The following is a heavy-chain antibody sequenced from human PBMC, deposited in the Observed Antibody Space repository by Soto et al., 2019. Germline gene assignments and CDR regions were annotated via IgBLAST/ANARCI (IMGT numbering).Heavy chain of an antibody. CDR1: GFTFSSYA. Sequence: GGSLRLSCAASGFTFSSYAMHWVRQAPGKGLEWVAVISYDGSNKYYADSVKGRFTISRDNSKNTLYLQMNSLRAEDTAVYYCARDPDLTGYYGDYYYYYGMDVWGQGTTVTVS. V-gene: IGHV3-30-3*01. CDR2: ISYDGSNK. D-gene: IGHD3-9*01. CDR3: ARDPDLTGYYGDYYYYYGMDV. J-gene: IGHJ6*02.